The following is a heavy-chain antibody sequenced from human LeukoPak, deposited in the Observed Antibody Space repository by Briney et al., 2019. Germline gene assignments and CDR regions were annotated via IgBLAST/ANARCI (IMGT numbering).Heavy chain of an antibody. CDR2: TYYRSKWYN. V-gene: IGHV6-1*01. CDR3: ARAGGAAADTAMVLFDY. CDR1: GDSVPSNSAA. Sequence: SQTLSLTCAISGDSVPSNSAAWNWIRQSPSRGLEWLGRTYYRSKWYNDYAVSVKSRITINPDTSKNQFSLQLNSVTPEDTAVYYCARAGGAAADTAMVLFDYWGQGTLVTVSS. D-gene: IGHD5-18*01. J-gene: IGHJ4*02.